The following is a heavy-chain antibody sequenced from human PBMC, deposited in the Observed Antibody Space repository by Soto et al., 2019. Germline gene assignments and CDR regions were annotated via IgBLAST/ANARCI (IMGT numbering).Heavy chain of an antibody. J-gene: IGHJ4*02. CDR3: TKDTFGGRHS. D-gene: IGHD2-15*01. Sequence: EAQLVESGGGLVQPGGSLRLSCTGSGIDLSIYWMHWVRQAPGKGLVWVSRINPESTTISYADSVKGRFTISRDNAENTLFLHMNSLSAEDTGVYYCTKDTFGGRHSWGQGTLVNVSS. CDR1: GIDLSIYW. V-gene: IGHV3-74*01. CDR2: INPESTTI.